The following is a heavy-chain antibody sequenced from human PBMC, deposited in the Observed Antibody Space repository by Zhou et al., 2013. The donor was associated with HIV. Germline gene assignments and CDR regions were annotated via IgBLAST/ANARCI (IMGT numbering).Heavy chain of an antibody. D-gene: IGHD2-21*01. CDR2: FDPEDGEM. CDR3: ARHRRYGDNSYAFDI. J-gene: IGHJ3*02. Sequence: QVQMEQSGAEVKKPGASVKVSCKVYGYSLPELSINWVRQPPGLGLEWMGGFDPEDGEMKYAQKFQGRVTITRNTSINTAYMELSSLRSEDTGVYYCARHRRYGDNSYAFDIWAKGQWSPSLQ. V-gene: IGHV1-24*01. CDR1: GYSLPELS.